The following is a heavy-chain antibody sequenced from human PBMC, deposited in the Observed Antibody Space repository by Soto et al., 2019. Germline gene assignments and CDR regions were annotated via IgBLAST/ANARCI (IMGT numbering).Heavy chain of an antibody. D-gene: IGHD4-17*01. CDR3: ASFYGDYEFDY. Sequence: PSETLSLTCAVSGGSISSGGYSWSWIRQPPGKGLEWIGYIYHSGSTYYNPSLKSRVTISVDRSKNQFSLKLSSVTAADTAVYYCASFYGDYEFDYWGQGTLVTVSS. CDR2: IYHSGST. V-gene: IGHV4-30-2*01. CDR1: GGSISSGGYS. J-gene: IGHJ4*02.